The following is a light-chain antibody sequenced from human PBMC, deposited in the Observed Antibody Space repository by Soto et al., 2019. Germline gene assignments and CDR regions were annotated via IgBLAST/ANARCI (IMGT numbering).Light chain of an antibody. J-gene: IGKJ4*01. V-gene: IGKV1-13*02. CDR2: GAS. CDR1: QDISSS. Sequence: AIQLTQSPSPLSASVGDRVTITCRASQDISSSLAWYHQKAGKAPKLLIYGASILQSGVPSGFSGSGFGTDFTLTISSLRAEDFAIYFCQQTNSYPSTFGGGTRVEI. CDR3: QQTNSYPST.